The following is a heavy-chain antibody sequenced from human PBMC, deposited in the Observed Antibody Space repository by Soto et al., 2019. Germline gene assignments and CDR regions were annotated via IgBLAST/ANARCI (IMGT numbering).Heavy chain of an antibody. V-gene: IGHV1-2*04. D-gene: IGHD2-2*01. Sequence: GASVKVSCKASGYTFTGYYMHWVRQAPGQGLEWMGWINPNSGGTNYAQKFQGWVTMTRDTSISTAYMELSRLRSDDTAVYYCARESVPAAMGHYYYYMDVWGKGTTVTVSS. J-gene: IGHJ6*03. CDR1: GYTFTGYY. CDR2: INPNSGGT. CDR3: ARESVPAAMGHYYYYMDV.